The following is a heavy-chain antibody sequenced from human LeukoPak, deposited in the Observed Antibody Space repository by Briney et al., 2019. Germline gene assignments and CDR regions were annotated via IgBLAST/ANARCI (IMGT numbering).Heavy chain of an antibody. CDR1: GFTFSSYG. J-gene: IGHJ4*02. D-gene: IGHD5-18*01. Sequence: GRSLRLSCAASGFTFSSYGMHWVRQAPGKGLEWVAVISYDGSNKYYADSVKGRFTISRDNSKNTLYLQMNSLRAEDTAVYYCAKDGGGYSYGPFDYWGQGTLVTVSS. CDR2: ISYDGSNK. V-gene: IGHV3-30*18. CDR3: AKDGGGYSYGPFDY.